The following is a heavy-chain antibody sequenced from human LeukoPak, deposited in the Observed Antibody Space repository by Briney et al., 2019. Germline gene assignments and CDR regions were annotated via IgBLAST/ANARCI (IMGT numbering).Heavy chain of an antibody. J-gene: IGHJ4*02. CDR2: ISYDGSNK. Sequence: GGSLRLSCAASGFTFSSYGMHWVRQAPGKGLEWVAVISYDGSNKYYADSVKGRFTISRDNSKNTLYLQMNSLRAGDTAVYYCAILGAARLRVFDYWGQGTLVTVSS. CDR3: AILGAARLRVFDY. CDR1: GFTFSSYG. D-gene: IGHD6-6*01. V-gene: IGHV3-30*03.